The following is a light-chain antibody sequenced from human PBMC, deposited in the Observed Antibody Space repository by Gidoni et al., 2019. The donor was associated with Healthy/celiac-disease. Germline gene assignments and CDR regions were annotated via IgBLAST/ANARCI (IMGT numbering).Light chain of an antibody. CDR3: QQLNSYP. Sequence: DILLTQSPSFLSASVGDRVTITCRASQGISSYLAWYQQKPGKAPKLLIYAASTLQSGVPSRVSGSGSGTEFTLTISSLQHEDVENYYCQQLNSYPFGGGTKVEIK. CDR1: QGISSY. CDR2: AAS. J-gene: IGKJ4*01. V-gene: IGKV1-9*01.